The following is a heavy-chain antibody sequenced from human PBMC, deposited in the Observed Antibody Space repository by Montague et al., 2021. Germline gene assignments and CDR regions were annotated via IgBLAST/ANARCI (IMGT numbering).Heavy chain of an antibody. CDR3: ARRSRLKCPVDY. V-gene: IGHV4-34*01. J-gene: IGHJ4*02. CDR2: VNHSGIT. CDR1: GGSFSTYY. Sequence: SETLSLTCAVSGGSFSTYYWDWIRQPPGKGLEWIGEVNHSGITNYNPTLNSRLTISIDTSKYQFSLKLNSVTAADTAVYFCARRSRLKCPVDYWGQGTLVTVSS.